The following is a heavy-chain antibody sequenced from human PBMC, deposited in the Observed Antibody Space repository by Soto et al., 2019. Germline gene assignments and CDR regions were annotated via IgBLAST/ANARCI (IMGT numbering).Heavy chain of an antibody. V-gene: IGHV1-69*01. CDR2: IIPIFGTA. D-gene: IGHD3-22*01. CDR3: ASAPGLYYYDSSGYFGY. CDR1: GGTFSSYA. Sequence: QVQLVQSGAEVKKPGSSVKVSCKASGGTFSSYAISWVRQAPGQGLEWMGGIIPIFGTANYAQKFQGRVTITADESTSTAYMELSSLRSEDTAVYYCASAPGLYYYDSSGYFGYWGQGPLVTVSS. J-gene: IGHJ4*02.